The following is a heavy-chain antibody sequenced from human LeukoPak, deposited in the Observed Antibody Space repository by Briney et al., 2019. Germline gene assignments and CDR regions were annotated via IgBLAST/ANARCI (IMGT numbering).Heavy chain of an antibody. Sequence: GGSLRLSCAASGFTFSSHGMNWVRQAPGKGLEWVSGISPNGVITYYADSVKGRFTISRDSSKGTVYLQMNSLRAEDTAVYFCARDRYYIFDYWGQGAPVTVSS. J-gene: IGHJ4*02. V-gene: IGHV3-23*01. D-gene: IGHD3-10*01. CDR1: GFTFSSHG. CDR2: ISPNGVIT. CDR3: ARDRYYIFDY.